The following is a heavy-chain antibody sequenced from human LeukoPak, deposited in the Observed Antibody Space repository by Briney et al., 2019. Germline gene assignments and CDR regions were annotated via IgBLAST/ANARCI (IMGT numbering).Heavy chain of an antibody. D-gene: IGHD6-19*01. J-gene: IGHJ6*03. CDR2: INPNSGGT. CDR1: GYIFTDYY. CDR3: ARGLYSSGWYRMDV. V-gene: IGHV1-2*02. Sequence: ASVKVSCKASGYIFTDYYMHWVRQAPGQGLEWMGWINPNSGGTNYAQKFQGRVTMTRDTSISTAYMELSRLRSDDTAVYYCARGLYSSGWYRMDVWGKGTTVTVSS.